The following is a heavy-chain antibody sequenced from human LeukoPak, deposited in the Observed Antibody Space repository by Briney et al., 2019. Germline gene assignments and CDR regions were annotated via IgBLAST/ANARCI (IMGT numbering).Heavy chain of an antibody. D-gene: IGHD3-22*01. J-gene: IGHJ5*02. CDR3: ARERLSYDSSGYINWFDP. V-gene: IGHV3-53*04. Sequence: GGSLRLSCAASGFTFSSYSMNWVRQAPGKGLEWVSVIYSGGSTYYADSVKGRFTISRHNSKNTLYLQMNSLRAEDTAVYYCARERLSYDSSGYINWFDPWGQGTLVTVSS. CDR1: GFTFSSYS. CDR2: IYSGGST.